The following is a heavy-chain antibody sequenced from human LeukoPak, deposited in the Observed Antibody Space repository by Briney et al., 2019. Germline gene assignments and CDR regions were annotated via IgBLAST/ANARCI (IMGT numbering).Heavy chain of an antibody. J-gene: IGHJ4*02. V-gene: IGHV1-69*04. CDR3: ARDGLGHYYFDY. D-gene: IGHD6-19*01. CDR1: GYTFTGYY. Sequence: SVKVSCKASGYTFTGYYVHWVRQAPGQGLEWMGRIIPILGIANYAQKFQGRVTITADKSTSTAYMELSSLRSEDTAVYYCARDGLGHYYFDYWGQGTLVTVSS. CDR2: IIPILGIA.